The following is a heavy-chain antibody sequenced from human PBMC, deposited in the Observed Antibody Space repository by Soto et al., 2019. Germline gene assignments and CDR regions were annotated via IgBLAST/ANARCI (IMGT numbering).Heavy chain of an antibody. CDR2: IRGTGGET. V-gene: IGHV3-23*01. Sequence: EVQLLESGGGIVQPGGSLIVSCVASGFTCRNFVMSWVRPAPGKGLGWVSAIRGTGGETFYADSVRGRFTISRDNSKNTLYMQMNSLRDADTSLYFCARDRGWGVVSTSHAYWGQGTRVTVSS. CDR1: GFTCRNFV. J-gene: IGHJ4*02. D-gene: IGHD2-21*01. CDR3: ARDRGWGVVSTSHAY.